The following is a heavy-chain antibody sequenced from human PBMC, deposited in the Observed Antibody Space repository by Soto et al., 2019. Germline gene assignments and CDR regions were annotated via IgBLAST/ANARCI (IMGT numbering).Heavy chain of an antibody. V-gene: IGHV4-34*01. CDR1: GESFSGHF. Sequence: QVQLHQWGTGLLKPSATLSLTCSVSGESFSGHFWTWIRRPPGKGLEWIGGIDYSGATHYNASAKSRVSMSVDTTKKQDSLKVTSVTAADTAVYYCARGGITTSMFFFDYWGQGTLVIVSS. CDR3: ARGGITTSMFFFDY. J-gene: IGHJ4*02. D-gene: IGHD3-10*02. CDR2: IDYSGAT.